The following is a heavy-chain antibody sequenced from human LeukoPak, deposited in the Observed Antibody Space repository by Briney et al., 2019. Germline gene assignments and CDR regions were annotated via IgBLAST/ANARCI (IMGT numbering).Heavy chain of an antibody. J-gene: IGHJ6*02. CDR1: GFTFSSYA. V-gene: IGHV3-23*01. CDR3: AKDPLTTRELRYFDSAMDV. Sequence: HAGGSLRLSCAASGFTFSSYAMSWVRQAPGKGLEWVSAISGSGGSTYYADSVKGRFTISRDNSKNTLYLRMNSLRAEDTAVYYCAKDPLTTRELRYFDSAMDVWGQGTTVTVSS. D-gene: IGHD3-9*01. CDR2: ISGSGGST.